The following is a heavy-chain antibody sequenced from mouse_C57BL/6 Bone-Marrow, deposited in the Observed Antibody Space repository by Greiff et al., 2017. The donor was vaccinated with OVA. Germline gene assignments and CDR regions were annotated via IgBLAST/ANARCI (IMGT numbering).Heavy chain of an antibody. CDR3: AREWDYEVAY. CDR1: GYTFTDYY. CDR2: INPNNGGT. J-gene: IGHJ3*01. Sequence: VQLQQSGPELVKPGASVKISCKASGYTFTDYYMNWVKQSHGKSLEWIGDINPNNGGTSYNQKFKGKATLTVDKSSTTAYMELRSLTSEDSAVYYYAREWDYEVAYWGQGTLVTVSA. V-gene: IGHV1-26*01. D-gene: IGHD2-4*01.